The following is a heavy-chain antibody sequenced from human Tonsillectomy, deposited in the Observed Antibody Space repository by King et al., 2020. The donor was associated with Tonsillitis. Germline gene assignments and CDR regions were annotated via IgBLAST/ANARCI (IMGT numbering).Heavy chain of an antibody. CDR3: ARDLGGDYYDSSSYYGDAFDI. D-gene: IGHD3-22*01. CDR2: ISYDGSNK. Sequence: VQLVESGGGVVQHGRSLRLSCAASGFTFSSYAMHWVRQAPGKGLEWVAVISYDGSNKYYADSVKGRFTISRDNSKNTLYLQMNSLRAEDTAVYYCARDLGGDYYDSSSYYGDAFDIWGQGTMVTVSS. J-gene: IGHJ3*02. CDR1: GFTFSSYA. V-gene: IGHV3-30-3*01.